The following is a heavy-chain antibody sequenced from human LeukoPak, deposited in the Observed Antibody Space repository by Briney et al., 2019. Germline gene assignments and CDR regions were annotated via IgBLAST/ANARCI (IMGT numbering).Heavy chain of an antibody. J-gene: IGHJ6*02. CDR3: ARYDYDSSGYMDV. Sequence: KPSETLSLTCAVYGGSFSGYYWSWIRQPPGKGLEWIGEINHSGSTNYNPSLKSRVTMSVDTSKNQFSLKLSSVTAADTAVYYCARYDYDSSGYMDVWGQGTTVTVSS. CDR1: GGSFSGYY. CDR2: INHSGST. V-gene: IGHV4-34*10. D-gene: IGHD3-22*01.